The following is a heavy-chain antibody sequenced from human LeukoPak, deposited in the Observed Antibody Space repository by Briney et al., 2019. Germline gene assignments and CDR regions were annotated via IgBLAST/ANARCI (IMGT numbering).Heavy chain of an antibody. D-gene: IGHD3-22*01. J-gene: IGHJ4*02. V-gene: IGHV3-23*01. CDR3: AKARYYYDSSGYDY. CDR2: ISGSGGST. Sequence: RGSLRLSCAASGFTFSSYAMSWVRQAPGKGLEWVSAISGSGGSTYYADSVKGRFTISRDNSKNTLYLQMNSLRAEDTAVYYCAKARYYYDSSGYDYWGQGTLVTVSS. CDR1: GFTFSSYA.